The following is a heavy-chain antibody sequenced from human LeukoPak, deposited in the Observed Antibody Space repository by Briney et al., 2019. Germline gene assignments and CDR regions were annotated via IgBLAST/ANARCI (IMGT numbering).Heavy chain of an antibody. CDR1: GGSVSSGGYY. J-gene: IGHJ4*02. CDR2: IYYSGST. V-gene: IGHV4-31*03. Sequence: SETLSLTCTVSGGSVSSGGYYWSWIHQHPGKGLEWIGYIYYSGSTYHNPSLKSRVTISVDTSKNQFSLKLSSVTAADTAVYYCARDSVTGKDYWGQGTLVTVSS. CDR3: ARDSVTGKDY. D-gene: IGHD1-1*01.